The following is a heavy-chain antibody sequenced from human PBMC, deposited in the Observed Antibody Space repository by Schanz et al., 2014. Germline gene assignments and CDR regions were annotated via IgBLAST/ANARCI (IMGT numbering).Heavy chain of an antibody. Sequence: EVQLLESGGTVVQPGGSLRVSCAASGFVFRTFAMYWVRQAPGKGLEWVSAITGSGSKTYYADSVKGRFTIARDNSKNTLYLQMDSLRVEDTAVYYCARGPSQGYSYGHNIGACYYGMDVWGQGTTVTVSS. CDR1: GFVFRTFA. J-gene: IGHJ6*02. D-gene: IGHD5-18*01. CDR2: ITGSGSKT. CDR3: ARGPSQGYSYGHNIGACYYGMDV. V-gene: IGHV3-23*01.